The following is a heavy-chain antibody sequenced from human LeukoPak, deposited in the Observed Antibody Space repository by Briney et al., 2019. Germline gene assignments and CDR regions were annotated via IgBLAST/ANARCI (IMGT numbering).Heavy chain of an antibody. CDR3: AKGRGYCTGGSCYSDY. CDR2: ISGSGGST. V-gene: IGHV3-23*01. J-gene: IGHJ4*02. D-gene: IGHD2-15*01. CDR1: GIIFNTYA. Sequence: GGSLRLSCAASGIIFNTYAMSWVRQAPGKGLEWVSAISGSGGSTYYADSVKGRFTISRDNSKNTLYLQMNSLRVEDTAIYYCAKGRGYCTGGSCYSDYWGQGTLVTVSS.